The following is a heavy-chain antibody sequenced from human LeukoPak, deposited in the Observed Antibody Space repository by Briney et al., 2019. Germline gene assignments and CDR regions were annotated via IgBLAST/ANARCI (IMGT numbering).Heavy chain of an antibody. CDR2: IKQDGSEK. Sequence: PGGSLRLSCAASGFTFSSYWMSWVRQAPGKGLEWVANIKQDGSEKYYVGSVKGRFTISRDNAKNSLYLQMNSLRAEDTAVYYCARIVATDTDAFDIWGQGTMVTVSS. J-gene: IGHJ3*02. CDR3: ARIVATDTDAFDI. CDR1: GFTFSSYW. V-gene: IGHV3-7*01. D-gene: IGHD5-12*01.